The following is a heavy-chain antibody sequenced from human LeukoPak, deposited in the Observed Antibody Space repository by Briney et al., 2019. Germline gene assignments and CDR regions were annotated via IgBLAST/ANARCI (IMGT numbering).Heavy chain of an antibody. CDR3: ARRNHGDSVSPPMKFDS. CDR1: GYRFTDYW. Sequence: GESLKISCKGSGYRFTDYWIGWVRQMPGKGLEWMGIIYPGDSDTRYSPSFQGQVTISADKSITTAYLQWSGLKASDTAIYYCARRNHGDSVSPPMKFDSWGQGTLVTVSS. CDR2: IYPGDSDT. D-gene: IGHD4-17*01. J-gene: IGHJ4*02. V-gene: IGHV5-51*01.